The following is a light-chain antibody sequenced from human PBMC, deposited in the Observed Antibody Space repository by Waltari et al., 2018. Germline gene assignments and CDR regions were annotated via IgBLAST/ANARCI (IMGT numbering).Light chain of an antibody. CDR1: SSNIGSNT. CDR2: TPN. CDR3: AAWDVSLNGLV. Sequence: QSVLTQPPSASGPPGQRITISCSGGSSNIGSNTVSWYQQLPGTAPKLLIYTPNQRPSGVPDRFSGSKSGTSASLAISGLQSEDEGNYYCAAWDVSLNGLVFGGGTKLTVL. J-gene: IGLJ3*02. V-gene: IGLV1-44*01.